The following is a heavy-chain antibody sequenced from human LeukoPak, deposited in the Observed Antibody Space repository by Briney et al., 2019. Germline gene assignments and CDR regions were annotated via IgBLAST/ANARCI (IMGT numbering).Heavy chain of an antibody. CDR3: AKDSGDYFAGWFPHYFDY. CDR2: ISGSGGST. V-gene: IGHV3-23*01. CDR1: GFTFSSYA. D-gene: IGHD4-17*01. J-gene: IGHJ4*02. Sequence: GGSLRLSCAASGFTFSSYAMTWVRQAPGKGLEWVSAISGSGGSTYYADSVKGRFTISRDNSKNTLYLQMNSLRAEDTAVYYRAKDSGDYFAGWFPHYFDYWGQGTLVTVSS.